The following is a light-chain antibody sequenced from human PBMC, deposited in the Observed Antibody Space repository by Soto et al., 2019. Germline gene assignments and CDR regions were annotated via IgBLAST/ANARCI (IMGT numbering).Light chain of an antibody. CDR2: AAS. V-gene: IGKV1-39*01. Sequence: DIQMTQSPSSLSASVGDRVTITCRASQSISGYLNWYQQTPGKAPKLLIYAASSLQGGVPSRFSGSGSGTDFTPTITSLQPEDFATYHCQQSYSTPYSFGQGTKLEIK. J-gene: IGKJ2*01. CDR1: QSISGY. CDR3: QQSYSTPYS.